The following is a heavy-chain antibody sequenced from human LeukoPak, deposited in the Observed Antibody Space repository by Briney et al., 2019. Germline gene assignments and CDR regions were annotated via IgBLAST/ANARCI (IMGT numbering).Heavy chain of an antibody. CDR1: GASVSNYY. J-gene: IGHJ4*02. CDR3: ARGPLDSGYTYFDY. V-gene: IGHV4-59*02. CDR2: YSYSGST. Sequence: SETLSLTCTVSGASVSNYYWSWIRQPPGKGLEWIGYYSYSGSTNYNPSLKSRVTISVDTSKNQFSLKLSSVTAADTAVYYCARGPLDSGYTYFDYWGQGTLVSVAS. D-gene: IGHD5-12*01.